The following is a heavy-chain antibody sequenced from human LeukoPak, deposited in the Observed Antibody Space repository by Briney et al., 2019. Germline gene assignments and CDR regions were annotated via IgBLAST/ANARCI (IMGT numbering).Heavy chain of an antibody. J-gene: IGHJ6*03. CDR2: INPNSGGT. Sequence: ASVKISCKASGYTFTGYYMHWVRQAPGQGLEWMGWINPNSGGTNYAQTFQGRVTMTRDTSISTAYMELSRLRSDDTAVYYCARARSSGWTYYYYYMDVWGKGTSVTVSS. CDR3: ARARSSGWTYYYYYMDV. D-gene: IGHD6-19*01. V-gene: IGHV1-2*02. CDR1: GYTFTGYY.